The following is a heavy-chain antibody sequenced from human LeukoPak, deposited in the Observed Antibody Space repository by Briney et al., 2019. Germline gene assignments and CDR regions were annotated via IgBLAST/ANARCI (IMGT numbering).Heavy chain of an antibody. CDR3: ARDSSGIAVAGSIPNYYYYMDV. V-gene: IGHV3-74*01. D-gene: IGHD6-19*01. CDR2: INSDGSST. CDR1: GFTFSSYW. J-gene: IGHJ6*03. Sequence: GGSLRLSCAASGFTFSSYWMHWVRHAPGKGLVWVSLINSDGSSTSYADSVKGRFTISRDNAKNTLYLQMNSLRAEDTAVYYCARDSSGIAVAGSIPNYYYYMDVWGKGTTVTVSS.